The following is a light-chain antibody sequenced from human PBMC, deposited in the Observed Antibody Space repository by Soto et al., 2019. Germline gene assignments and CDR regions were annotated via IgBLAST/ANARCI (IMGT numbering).Light chain of an antibody. CDR1: SSDVGSYNS. CDR3: CSYAGSSNWV. J-gene: IGLJ3*02. Sequence: QSALTQPASVSGSLGQAITISCTGTSSDVGSYNSVSWYQQHPGKVPKLIIYEGSSRPAGVSNRFSGSKSGNTAALTISGLQAEDEDDYYCCSYAGSSNWVFGGGTKLTVL. V-gene: IGLV2-23*01. CDR2: EGS.